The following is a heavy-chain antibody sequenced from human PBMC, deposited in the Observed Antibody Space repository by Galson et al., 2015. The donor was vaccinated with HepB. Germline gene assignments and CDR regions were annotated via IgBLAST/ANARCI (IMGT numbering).Heavy chain of an antibody. CDR3: ASSGTNREAGFWSGPYTGNWFDP. D-gene: IGHD3-3*01. CDR1: GGTFSSYA. J-gene: IGHJ5*02. Sequence: SVKVSCKASGGTFSSYAISWVRQAPGQGLEWMGGIIPIFGTANYAQKFQGRVAITADESTSTAYMELSSLRSEDTAVYYCASSGTNREAGFWSGPYTGNWFDPWGQGTLVTVSS. V-gene: IGHV1-69*13. CDR2: IIPIFGTA.